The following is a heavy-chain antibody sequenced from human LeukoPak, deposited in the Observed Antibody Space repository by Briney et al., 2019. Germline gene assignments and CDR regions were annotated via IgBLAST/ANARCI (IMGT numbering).Heavy chain of an antibody. CDR2: INTYNGNT. CDR1: GYTFTRYG. J-gene: IGHJ6*03. D-gene: IGHD6-19*01. Sequence: GASVKVSCKASGYTFTRYGISWVRQAPGQGLEWMGWINTYNGNTNYAQKLQDRVTMTTDTSTRTADMELSSLRSEDTAVYYCVRGRDNGWHMYYYYYMDVWGKGTTVTISS. V-gene: IGHV1-18*01. CDR3: VRGRDNGWHMYYYYYMDV.